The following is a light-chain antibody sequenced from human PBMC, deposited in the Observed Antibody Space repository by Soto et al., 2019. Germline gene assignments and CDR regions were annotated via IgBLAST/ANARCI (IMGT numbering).Light chain of an antibody. CDR2: DAS. CDR3: QQYNNYFSWT. V-gene: IGKV1-5*01. J-gene: IGKJ1*01. Sequence: DIQMTQSPSTLSASVGDRVTITRRASQSISSWLAWYQQKPGKAPNILIYDASTLVSGVPSRFSGSGSGTEFNLTISSLQPDDFATYYCQQYNNYFSWTFGQGTKVEIK. CDR1: QSISSW.